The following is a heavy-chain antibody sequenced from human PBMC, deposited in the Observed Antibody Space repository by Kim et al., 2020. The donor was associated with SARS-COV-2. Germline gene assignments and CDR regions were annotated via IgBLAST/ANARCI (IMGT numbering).Heavy chain of an antibody. CDR3: AKGSSSSWSYWYFDL. Sequence: GGSLRLSCAASGFTFSSYAMSWVRQAPGKGLEWVSAISGSGGITYYADSVKGRFTISRDNSKNTLYLQMNSLRAEDTAVYYCAKGSSSSWSYWYFDLWGRGTLVTVSS. D-gene: IGHD6-13*01. V-gene: IGHV3-23*01. CDR1: GFTFSSYA. J-gene: IGHJ2*01. CDR2: ISGSGGIT.